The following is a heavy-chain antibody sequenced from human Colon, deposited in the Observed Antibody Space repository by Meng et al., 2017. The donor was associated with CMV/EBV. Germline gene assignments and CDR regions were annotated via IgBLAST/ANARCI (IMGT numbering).Heavy chain of an antibody. J-gene: IGHJ6*02. CDR1: GGSINSDDYY. CDR3: ARALHIYYYYYSAMDV. V-gene: IGHV4-30-4*08. CDR2: IYYNGNT. Sequence: QVQLQESGPGLVKPSQTLSLTCTVPGGSINSDDYYWNWIRQSPGKGLEWIGYIYYNGNTYYNPSLNSRVSISLDTSKNQFSLKLSSVTAADTAVYYCARALHIYYYYYSAMDVWFQGTTVTVS.